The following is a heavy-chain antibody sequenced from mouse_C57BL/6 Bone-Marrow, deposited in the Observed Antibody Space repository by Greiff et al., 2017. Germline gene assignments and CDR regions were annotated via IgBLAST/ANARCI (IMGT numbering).Heavy chain of an antibody. CDR3: ASGGGYGQPLGY. CDR1: GYTFTGYW. Sequence: VQLQQSGAELMKPGASVKLSCQATGYTFTGYWIAWVKQRTGHGLEWIGGILPGSGSTTYNEKFKGKATLTADTPSNTAYMQLSSLTTEDSALYYCASGGGYGQPLGYWGQGTLVTVAA. D-gene: IGHD1-1*02. J-gene: IGHJ3*01. V-gene: IGHV1-9*01. CDR2: ILPGSGST.